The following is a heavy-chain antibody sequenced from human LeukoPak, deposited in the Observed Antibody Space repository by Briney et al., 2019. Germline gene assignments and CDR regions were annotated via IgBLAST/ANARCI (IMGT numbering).Heavy chain of an antibody. J-gene: IGHJ4*02. CDR1: GFTLSSYG. CDR2: MRDNGRDK. Sequence: PGGSLRLSCAASGFTLSSYGIHWVRQAPGKGLEWVSFMRDNGRDKYYRDSVKGRFTTSRDNSKNTLYLQVNSLRAEDTAVYYCAKGGYCSSTSCPFDYWGQGTLVTVSS. CDR3: AKGGYCSSTSCPFDY. D-gene: IGHD2-2*01. V-gene: IGHV3-30*02.